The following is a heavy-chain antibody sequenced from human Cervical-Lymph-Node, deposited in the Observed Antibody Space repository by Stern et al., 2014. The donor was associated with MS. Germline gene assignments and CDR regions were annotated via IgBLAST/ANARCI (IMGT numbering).Heavy chain of an antibody. CDR2: ISYDGSNK. Sequence: QVQLVQSGGGVVQPGRSLRLSCAASGFIFSSYGMHWVRQAPGKGLEWVAVISYDGSNKYYEDSVKGRFSISRDNSRNTLNLQMNSLRAEDTAVYYCARDISSASYAGAFDHWGQGTLVTVSS. D-gene: IGHD3-22*01. V-gene: IGHV3-30*03. CDR3: ARDISSASYAGAFDH. CDR1: GFIFSSYG. J-gene: IGHJ4*02.